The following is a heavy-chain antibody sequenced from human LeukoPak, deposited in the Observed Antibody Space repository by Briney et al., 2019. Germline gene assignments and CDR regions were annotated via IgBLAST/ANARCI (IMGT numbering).Heavy chain of an antibody. CDR1: GGSISSYY. V-gene: IGHV4-59*08. D-gene: IGHD5-18*01. CDR2: IYYSGST. Sequence: SETLSLTCTVSGGSISSYYWSWIRQPPGKGLEWIGYIYYSGSTNYNPSLKSGVTISVDTSKNQFSLKLSSVTAADTAVYYCARLGYSYGYFADYYYGMDVWGQGTTVTVSS. J-gene: IGHJ6*02. CDR3: ARLGYSYGYFADYYYGMDV.